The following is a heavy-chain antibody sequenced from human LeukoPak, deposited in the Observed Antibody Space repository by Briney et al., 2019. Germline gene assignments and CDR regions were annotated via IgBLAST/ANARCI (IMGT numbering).Heavy chain of an antibody. Sequence: PSETLSITCAVYGGSFSGYYWSWIRQPPGKGLEWIGEINHSGSTNYNPSLKSRVTILVDTSKNQFSLKLSSVTAADTAVHYCVWGSYFDYWGQGTLVTVSS. V-gene: IGHV4-34*01. CDR1: GGSFSGYY. J-gene: IGHJ4*02. CDR2: INHSGST. CDR3: VWGSYFDY.